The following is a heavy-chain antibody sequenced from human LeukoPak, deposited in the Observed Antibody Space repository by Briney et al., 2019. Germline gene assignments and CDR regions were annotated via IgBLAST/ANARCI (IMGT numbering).Heavy chain of an antibody. CDR2: IKSKPDSYST. Sequence: GGSLKLSCAASGFSFSGSAMHWVRQASGKGLEWIGRIKSKPDSYSTAYAASVKGRFTISRDDSKNTAFLQMNSLKTEDTAVYYCTRLPYCSGGSCQYYFDYWGQGTLVTVSS. J-gene: IGHJ4*02. D-gene: IGHD2-15*01. CDR3: TRLPYCSGGSCQYYFDY. V-gene: IGHV3-73*01. CDR1: GFSFSGSA.